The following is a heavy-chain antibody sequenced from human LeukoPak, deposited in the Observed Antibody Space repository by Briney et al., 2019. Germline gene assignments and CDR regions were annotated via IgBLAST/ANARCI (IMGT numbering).Heavy chain of an antibody. D-gene: IGHD3-16*01. CDR2: MNPNSGNT. CDR1: GYTFTRYD. V-gene: IGHV1-8*01. Sequence: ASVKVSCKASGYTFTRYDINWVRQATGLGLEWIGWMNPNSGNTGDAQKFQGRVTMTRSTSISTAYMELSSLRAEDTAVYYWARAPRGGDYYYYMDVWGKGTTVTISS. J-gene: IGHJ6*03. CDR3: ARAPRGGDYYYYMDV.